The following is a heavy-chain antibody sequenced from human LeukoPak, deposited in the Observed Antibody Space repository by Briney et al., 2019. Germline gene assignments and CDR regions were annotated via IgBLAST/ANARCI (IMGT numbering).Heavy chain of an antibody. V-gene: IGHV4-59*08. D-gene: IGHD2-2*01. CDR1: GGSISSYY. J-gene: IGHJ5*02. CDR3: ARPKNHYCSSTSCYGGWFDP. CDR2: IYYSGST. Sequence: PSETLSLTCTVSGGSISSYYWSWIRQPPGKGLGWIGYIYYSGSTNYNPSLKSRVTISVDTSKNQFSLKLSSVTAADTAVYYCARPKNHYCSSTSCYGGWFDPWGQGTLVTVSS.